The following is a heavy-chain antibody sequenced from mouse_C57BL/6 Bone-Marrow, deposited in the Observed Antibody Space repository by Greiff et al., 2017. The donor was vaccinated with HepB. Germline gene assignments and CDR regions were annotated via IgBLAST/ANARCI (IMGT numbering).Heavy chain of an antibody. V-gene: IGHV3-6*01. CDR1: GYSITSGYY. J-gene: IGHJ3*01. CDR3: ARNGGNSPWFAY. CDR2: ISYDGSN. Sequence: EVHLVESGPGLVKPSQSLSLTCSVTGYSITSGYYWNWIRQFPGNKLEWMGYISYDGSNNYNPSLKNRISITRDTSKNQFFLKLNSVTTEDTATYYCARNGGNSPWFAYWGQGTLVTVSA.